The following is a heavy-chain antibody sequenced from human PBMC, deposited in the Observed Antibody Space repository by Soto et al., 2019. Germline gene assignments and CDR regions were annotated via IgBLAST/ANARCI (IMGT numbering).Heavy chain of an antibody. J-gene: IGHJ6*02. D-gene: IGHD6-13*01. Sequence: GASVKVSCKASGYTFIGYYMHWVRQAPGQGLEWMGWINPNNGDTNYEQKFQGRVTMTRDTSISTAYMELSSLSSDDTAVYYCASLYSSSRGEYYYYGMDVWGQGTTVTVSS. CDR2: INPNNGDT. V-gene: IGHV1-2*02. CDR1: GYTFIGYY. CDR3: ASLYSSSRGEYYYYGMDV.